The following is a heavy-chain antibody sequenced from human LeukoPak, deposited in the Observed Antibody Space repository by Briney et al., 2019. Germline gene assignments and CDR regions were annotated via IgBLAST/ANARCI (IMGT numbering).Heavy chain of an antibody. CDR2: ICYTGAT. J-gene: IGHJ4*02. D-gene: IGHD5-18*01. Sequence: SSETLSLTCTVSGGSISTYYWSWIRLPPGKGLEWIGYICYTGATYYNPSLKSRVTISLDTSKNHFSLKLSSVTAADAAVYYCARAGYSYGTGYYFDYWGQGALVTVSS. CDR1: GGSISTYY. CDR3: ARAGYSYGTGYYFDY. V-gene: IGHV4-59*01.